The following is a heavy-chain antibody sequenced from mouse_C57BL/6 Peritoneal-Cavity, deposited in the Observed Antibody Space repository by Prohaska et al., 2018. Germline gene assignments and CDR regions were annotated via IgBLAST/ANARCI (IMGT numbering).Heavy chain of an antibody. D-gene: IGHD2-2*01. V-gene: IGHV5-9*01. CDR3: ARHGGYTNDYAMDY. J-gene: IGHJ4*01. CDR2: MSCGGGNT. Sequence: EVMLVESGGGLVKPGGSLKLSCAASGFTFSSYTMSWVRQTPEKQLEWVATMSCGGGNTDYPDSVKGRFTSSRDNAKNTLYLQMSSLRAEDTALYYCARHGGYTNDYAMDYWGQGTSGTVAS. CDR1: GFTFSSYT.